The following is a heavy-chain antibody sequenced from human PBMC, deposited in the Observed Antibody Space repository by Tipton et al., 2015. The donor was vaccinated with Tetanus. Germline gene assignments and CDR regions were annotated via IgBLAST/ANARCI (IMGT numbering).Heavy chain of an antibody. CDR2: ISHSGSS. Sequence: LRLSCTVSGGSFSLYYWNWVRRSPGKGLEWIGEISHSGSSSYSPSLKSRVTISVDTSKNQFSLRLRSVAAADTAVYYCARSKLLWFGESLSGFDSWGQGTLVTVSA. D-gene: IGHD3-10*01. CDR1: GGSFSLYY. CDR3: ARSKLLWFGESLSGFDS. V-gene: IGHV4-34*01. J-gene: IGHJ4*02.